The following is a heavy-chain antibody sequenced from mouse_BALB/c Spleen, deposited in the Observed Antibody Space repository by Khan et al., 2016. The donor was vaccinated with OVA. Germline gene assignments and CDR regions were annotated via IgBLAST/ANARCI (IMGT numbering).Heavy chain of an antibody. Sequence: EVQLQQSGPELVKPGASVKISCKASGYSFTGYFMNWVMQSHGKSLEWIGRINPHIGETFYNQKFKGKATLTVDESSSTAHMELRSLASEDSAVYYCARIDGSDVDYWGQGTTLTVSS. CDR2: INPHIGET. CDR3: ARIDGSDVDY. V-gene: IGHV1-20*02. J-gene: IGHJ2*01. CDR1: GYSFTGYF. D-gene: IGHD2-13*01.